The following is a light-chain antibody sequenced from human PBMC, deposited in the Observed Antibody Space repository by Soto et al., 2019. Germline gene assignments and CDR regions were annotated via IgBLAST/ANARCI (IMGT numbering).Light chain of an antibody. V-gene: IGLV2-14*03. CDR2: DVS. Sequence: QSVLTQPPSVSGSPGQSVAISCTGTSSNIGGYNYVSWYQQHPGKAPKLLIYDVSNRPSGVPDRFSGSKSGNTASLTISGLHDDEEDYYYHSSYSSLGSYVFGTGTKLTVL. CDR1: SSNIGGYNY. CDR3: SSYSSLGSYV. J-gene: IGLJ1*01.